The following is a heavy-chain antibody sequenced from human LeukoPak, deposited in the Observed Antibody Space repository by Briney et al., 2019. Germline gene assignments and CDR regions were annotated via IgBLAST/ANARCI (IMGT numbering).Heavy chain of an antibody. CDR1: GYTFTDYY. CDR2: INSNRGDT. CDR3: ATCPGGHCYY. J-gene: IGHJ4*02. V-gene: IGHV1-2*02. D-gene: IGHD2-21*02. Sequence: ASVKVSCKASGYTFTDYYMHWVRQAPGQGREWMGWINSNRGDTNYAQKFQGRGTITRDTDRRTAYMELSGLRSDDTAVYYCATCPGGHCYYWAQGTLVTVSS.